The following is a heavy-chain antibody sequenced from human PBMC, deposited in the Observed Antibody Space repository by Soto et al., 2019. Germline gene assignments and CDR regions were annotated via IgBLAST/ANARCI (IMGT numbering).Heavy chain of an antibody. CDR3: ARGYGTFGMDV. V-gene: IGHV3-7*01. J-gene: IGHJ6*02. CDR1: VFTFISYC. D-gene: IGHD2-8*01. CDR2: IKQDGSEK. Sequence: GGSLSLSCAASVFTFISYCMSCVRQAPGKGLEWGANIKQDGSEKYYVDSVKGRFTISRDNAKNSLYLQMNRLRAEDTAVYYCARGYGTFGMDVGGQGNTVTGYS.